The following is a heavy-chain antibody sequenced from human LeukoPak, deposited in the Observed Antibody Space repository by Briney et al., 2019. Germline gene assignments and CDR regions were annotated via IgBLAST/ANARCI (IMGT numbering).Heavy chain of an antibody. CDR3: ARTSVCSSISCRNRLDV. J-gene: IGHJ6*02. V-gene: IGHV3-72*01. D-gene: IGHD2-2*01. CDR2: TRNKANSYTT. Sequence: PGGSLRLSCAASGFTFSDHYMDWVRQAPGKGLEWVGHTRNKANSYTTEYAASVKGRFTISRDDSKNSLYLQMNSLKTEDTAVYYCARTSVCSSISCRNRLDVWGQGTTVTVSS. CDR1: GFTFSDHY.